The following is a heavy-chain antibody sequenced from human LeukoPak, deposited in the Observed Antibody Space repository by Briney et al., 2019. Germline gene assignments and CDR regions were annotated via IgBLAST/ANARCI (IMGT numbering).Heavy chain of an antibody. D-gene: IGHD2-15*01. CDR2: IYTSGST. J-gene: IGHJ3*02. CDR1: GGSISSYY. CDR3: AREGDIVGPAFDI. Sequence: TLSLTCTVSGGSISSYYWSWIRQPAGKGLEWIGRIYTSGSTNYNPSLKSRVTISVDTSKNQFSLKLSSVTAADTAVYYCAREGDIVGPAFDIWGQGTMVTVSS. V-gene: IGHV4-4*07.